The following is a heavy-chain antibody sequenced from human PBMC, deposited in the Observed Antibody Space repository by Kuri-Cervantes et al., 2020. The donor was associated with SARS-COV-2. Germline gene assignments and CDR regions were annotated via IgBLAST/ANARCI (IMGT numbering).Heavy chain of an antibody. J-gene: IGHJ5*02. CDR3: AREVAYKSPFDP. D-gene: IGHD5-24*01. Sequence: SETLSLTCTVSGGSISSYYWGWIRQPPGKGLEWIGYIYYSGSTNYNPSLKSRVTISVDTSKNQFSLKLSSVTAADTAVYYCAREVAYKSPFDPWGQGTLVTVSS. V-gene: IGHV4-59*12. CDR2: IYYSGST. CDR1: GGSISSYY.